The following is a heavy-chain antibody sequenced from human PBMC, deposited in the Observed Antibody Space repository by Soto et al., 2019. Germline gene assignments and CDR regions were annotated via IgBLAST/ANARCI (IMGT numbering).Heavy chain of an antibody. CDR3: AKPNLYCSSTSCYDY. J-gene: IGHJ4*02. Sequence: GGSLRLSCAASGFTFSNYAMSWVRQAPGEGLEWVSAIYGSGGSTYYADSVKGRFTISRDNSKNTLYLQMNSLRPEDTAIYYCAKPNLYCSSTSCYDYWGQGTLVTVSS. V-gene: IGHV3-23*01. CDR2: IYGSGGST. CDR1: GFTFSNYA. D-gene: IGHD2-2*01.